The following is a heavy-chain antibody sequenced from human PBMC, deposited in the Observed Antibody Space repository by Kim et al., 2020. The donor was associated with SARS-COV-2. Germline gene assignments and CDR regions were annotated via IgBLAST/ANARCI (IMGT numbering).Heavy chain of an antibody. V-gene: IGHV4-38-2*02. CDR3: ARLGDTYGSGSYGY. CDR1: GYSISSGYY. CDR2: IYHSGST. J-gene: IGHJ4*02. D-gene: IGHD3-10*01. Sequence: SETLSLTCTVSGYSISSGYYWGWIRQPPGKGLEWIGSIYHSGSTYYNPSLKSRVTISVDTSKNQFSLKLSSVTAADTAVYYCARLGDTYGSGSYGYWGQGTLVTVSS.